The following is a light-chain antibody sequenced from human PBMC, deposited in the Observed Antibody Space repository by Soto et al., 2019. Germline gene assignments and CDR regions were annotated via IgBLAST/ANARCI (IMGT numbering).Light chain of an antibody. J-gene: IGLJ1*01. Sequence: QSELTQPPSVAEAPGQRVTISCFGSSSNIGKNAVTWYQQLPGKAPKLLIYYDDLLSSGISDRFSGSRSGTSASLAISGLQSEDEAEYYCGAWDDSLNGPVFGTGTKVTVL. CDR2: YDD. V-gene: IGLV1-36*01. CDR3: GAWDDSLNGPV. CDR1: SSNIGKNA.